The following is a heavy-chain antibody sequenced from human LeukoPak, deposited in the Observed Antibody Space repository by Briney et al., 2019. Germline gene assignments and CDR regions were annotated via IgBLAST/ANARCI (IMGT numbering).Heavy chain of an antibody. CDR1: GDSVSSNSAA. D-gene: IGHD5-12*01. Sequence: SQTLSLTCAISGDSVSSNSAAWNWIRQSPSRGLEWLGRTYYRSKWYNDYAVSVKSRITINPDTSKSQFSLQLNSVTPEDTAVYYCARDYRSGYDTYYYYYGMDVWGKGTTVTVSS. V-gene: IGHV6-1*01. J-gene: IGHJ6*04. CDR2: TYYRSKWYN. CDR3: ARDYRSGYDTYYYYYGMDV.